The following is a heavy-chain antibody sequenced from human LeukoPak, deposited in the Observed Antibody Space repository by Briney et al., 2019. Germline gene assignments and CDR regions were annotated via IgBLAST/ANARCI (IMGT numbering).Heavy chain of an antibody. Sequence: ASVTVSCTASGYTFTSYDINWVRQATGQGLEWMGWMNPNSGNTGYAQKFQGRVTMTRNTSISTAYMELSSLRSEDTAVYYCARSAPYCSSTSCYDYYYYMDVWGKGTTVTVSS. CDR1: GYTFTSYD. CDR2: MNPNSGNT. J-gene: IGHJ6*03. V-gene: IGHV1-8*01. CDR3: ARSAPYCSSTSCYDYYYYMDV. D-gene: IGHD2-2*01.